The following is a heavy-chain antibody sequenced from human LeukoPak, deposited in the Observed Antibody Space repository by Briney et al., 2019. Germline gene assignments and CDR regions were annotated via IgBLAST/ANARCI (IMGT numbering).Heavy chain of an antibody. J-gene: IGHJ4*02. CDR3: ANSIDFDYGDYYFDY. CDR1: GGSLSSGSYY. D-gene: IGHD4-17*01. CDR2: IYTSGST. Sequence: PSETLSLTCTVSGGSLSSGSYYWSWIRQPAGKGLEWIGRIYTSGSTNYNPSLKSRGTISLDTSKNQFSLKLSSVTAADTAVYYCANSIDFDYGDYYFDYWGQGALVTISS. V-gene: IGHV4-61*02.